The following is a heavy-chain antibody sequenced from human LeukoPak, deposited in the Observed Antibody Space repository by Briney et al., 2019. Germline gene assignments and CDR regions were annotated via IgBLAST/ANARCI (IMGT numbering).Heavy chain of an antibody. V-gene: IGHV1-24*01. J-gene: IGHJ4*02. CDR3: ATDIHYGSGSYYALDY. Sequence: ASVKVSCKASGYTFTGYYMHWVRQAPGKGLEWMGGFDPEDGETIYAQKFQGRVTMTEDTSTDTAYMELSSLRSEDTAVYYCATDIHYGSGSYYALDYWGQGTLVTVSS. D-gene: IGHD3-10*01. CDR1: GYTFTGYY. CDR2: FDPEDGET.